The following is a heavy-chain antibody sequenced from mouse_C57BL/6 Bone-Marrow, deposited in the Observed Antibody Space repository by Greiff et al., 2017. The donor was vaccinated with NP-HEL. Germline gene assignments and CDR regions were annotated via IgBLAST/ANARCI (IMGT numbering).Heavy chain of an antibody. J-gene: IGHJ2*01. CDR2: IDPETGGT. D-gene: IGHD2-3*01. CDR3: YDGYYVDY. V-gene: IGHV1-15*01. CDR1: GYTFTDYE. Sequence: VKLMESGAELVRPGASVTLSCKASGYTFTDYEMHWVKQTPVHGLEWIGAIDPETGGTAYNQKFKGKAILTADKSSSTAYMELRSLTSEDSAVYYCYDGYYVDYWGQGTTLTVSS.